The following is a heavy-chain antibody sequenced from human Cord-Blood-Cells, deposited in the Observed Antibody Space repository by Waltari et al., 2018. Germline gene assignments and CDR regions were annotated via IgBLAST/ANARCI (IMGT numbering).Heavy chain of an antibody. J-gene: IGHJ4*02. CDR3: ARDQYGVWGRGIDY. CDR1: GGSISSSNW. Sequence: QVQLQESGPGLVKPSGTLSLTCAVSGGSISSSNWWSWVRQPPGKGLEWIGEIYHSGATKSTPSLKSRVTISVDESKNQFSLKLSSVTAADTAVYYCARDQYGVWGRGIDYWGQGTLVTVSS. CDR2: IYHSGAT. D-gene: IGHD3-16*01. V-gene: IGHV4-4*02.